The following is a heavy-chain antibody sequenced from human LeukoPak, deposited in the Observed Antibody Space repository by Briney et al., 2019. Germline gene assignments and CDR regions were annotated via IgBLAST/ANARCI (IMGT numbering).Heavy chain of an antibody. CDR2: NSADSDII. Sequence: GGSLRLSCTASGITFFDYYINWIRQAPGKGLEWVSHNSADSDIIYYADSVKGRFTISRDDASNSVFLQMNSLRAEDTAVYYCARKFDRDGAYWGRGTLVTVSS. D-gene: IGHD5-24*01. V-gene: IGHV3-11*01. CDR3: ARKFDRDGAY. J-gene: IGHJ4*02. CDR1: GITFFDYY.